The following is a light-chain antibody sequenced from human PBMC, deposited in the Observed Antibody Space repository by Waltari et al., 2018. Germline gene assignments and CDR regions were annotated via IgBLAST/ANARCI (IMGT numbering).Light chain of an antibody. CDR3: QVWDPTSDHLV. J-gene: IGLJ3*02. CDR2: DYS. Sequence: SYVLTQPPSVSVAPGQTARITCGGNNIARKSVHWYQHKSGQATVVVVFDYSGRPAGLPERFSGSHSGNTATLTISRVEGGDEADYHCQVWDPTSDHLVFGGGTKLTVL. CDR1: NIARKS. V-gene: IGLV3-21*02.